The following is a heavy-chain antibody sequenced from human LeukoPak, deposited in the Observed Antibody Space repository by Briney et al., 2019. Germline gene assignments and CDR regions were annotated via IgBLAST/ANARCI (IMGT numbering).Heavy chain of an antibody. Sequence: GRSLRLSCAASGFTFSSYAMHWVRQAPGKGLEWVAVISYDGSNKYYADSVKGRFTISRDNSKNTLYVQMDSLRAEDTAVYYCPREDEGVFDYWGQGTLVTVSS. J-gene: IGHJ4*02. CDR2: ISYDGSNK. D-gene: IGHD3-16*01. V-gene: IGHV3-30-3*01. CDR3: PREDEGVFDY. CDR1: GFTFSSYA.